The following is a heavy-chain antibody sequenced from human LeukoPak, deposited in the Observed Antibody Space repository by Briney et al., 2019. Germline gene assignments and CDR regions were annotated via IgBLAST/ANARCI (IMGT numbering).Heavy chain of an antibody. D-gene: IGHD4-17*01. Sequence: SETLSLTCTVSGASIRTYYWSWIRQPPGKGLEWIGYIYYSGTSNYNTSLESRVTFSVDTSKNQFSLELSSVTAADTAVYYCARAGGLTTEPLDLDRWGRGTLVTVSS. V-gene: IGHV4-59*01. CDR2: IYYSGTS. J-gene: IGHJ2*01. CDR1: GASIRTYY. CDR3: ARAGGLTTEPLDLDR.